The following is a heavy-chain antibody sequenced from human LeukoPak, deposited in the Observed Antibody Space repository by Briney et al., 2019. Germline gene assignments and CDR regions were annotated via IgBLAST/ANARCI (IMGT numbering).Heavy chain of an antibody. CDR2: INHSGST. V-gene: IGHV4-34*01. D-gene: IGHD3-3*01. J-gene: IGHJ5*02. CDR3: ASTGYDFWSGQAANWFDP. Sequence: TSETLSLTCAVYGGSFSGYYWSWIRQPPGKGLEWIGEINHSGSTNYNPSLKSRVTISVDTSKNQFSLKLSSVTAVDTAVYYCASTGYDFWSGQAANWFDPWGQGTLVTVSS. CDR1: GGSFSGYY.